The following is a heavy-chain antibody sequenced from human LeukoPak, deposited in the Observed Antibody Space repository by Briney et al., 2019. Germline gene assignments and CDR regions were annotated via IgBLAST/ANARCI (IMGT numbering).Heavy chain of an antibody. J-gene: IGHJ6*03. D-gene: IGHD3-10*01. Sequence: SETQSLTCTVSGGSISSYYWSWIRQPPGKGLEWIGYIYYSGSTNYNPSLKSRVTISVDTSKNQFSLKLSSVTAADTAVYYCAGGRRDSGSYGSFVYYYYYYMDVWGKGTTVTVSS. V-gene: IGHV4-59*01. CDR3: AGGRRDSGSYGSFVYYYYYYMDV. CDR1: GGSISSYY. CDR2: IYYSGST.